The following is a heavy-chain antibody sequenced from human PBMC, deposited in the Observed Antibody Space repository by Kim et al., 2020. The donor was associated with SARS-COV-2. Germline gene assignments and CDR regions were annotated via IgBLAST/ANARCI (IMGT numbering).Heavy chain of an antibody. V-gene: IGHV7-4-1*02. Sequence: ASVKVSCKASGYTFTSYAMNWVRQAPGQGLEWMGWINTNTGNPTYAQGFTGRFVFSLDTSVSTAYLQISSLKAEDTAVYYCARIITMVRGVISPFGYWGQGTLVTVSS. CDR2: INTNTGNP. J-gene: IGHJ4*02. CDR3: ARIITMVRGVISPFGY. CDR1: GYTFTSYA. D-gene: IGHD3-10*01.